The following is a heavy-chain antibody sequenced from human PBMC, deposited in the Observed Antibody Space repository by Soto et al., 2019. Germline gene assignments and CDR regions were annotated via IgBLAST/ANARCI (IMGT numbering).Heavy chain of an antibody. CDR2: INEDSTYI. CDR3: VRDLGRYFRSGYMDL. J-gene: IGHJ6*03. V-gene: IGHV3-21*02. Sequence: EVQLVESGGGLVKPGGSLRLSCTASGFAFNTYSMNWVRQAPGKGLEWVSSINEDSTYIYYADSLRGRITISRDNAKNSLFLQMHSLRPDDTAVYYSVRDLGRYFRSGYMDLWGDGATVTVSS. D-gene: IGHD3-9*01. CDR1: GFAFNTYS.